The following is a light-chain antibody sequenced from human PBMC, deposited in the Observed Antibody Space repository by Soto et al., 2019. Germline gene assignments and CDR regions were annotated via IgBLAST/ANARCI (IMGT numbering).Light chain of an antibody. CDR2: EVS. CDR1: SSDVGGYNY. Sequence: QSVLTQPPSASGSHGQSVTISCTGTSSDVGGYNYVSWYQQHPGKAPKLMISEVSKRPSGVPDRFSGSKSGNTASLTVSGLQAEDEADYYCSAFAGNHNLVFGGGTQLTVL. V-gene: IGLV2-8*01. CDR3: SAFAGNHNLV. J-gene: IGLJ2*01.